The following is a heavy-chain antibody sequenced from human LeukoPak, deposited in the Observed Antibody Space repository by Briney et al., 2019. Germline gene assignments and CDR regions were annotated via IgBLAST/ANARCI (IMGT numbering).Heavy chain of an antibody. CDR2: IDWDDDK. J-gene: IGHJ4*02. Sequence: ESGPTLVNPTQTLTLTCTFSGFSLSTSGMRVSWICQPPGKALEWLARIDWDDDKFYSTSLKTRLTISKDTSKNQVVLTMTNMDPVDTATYYCAREYCSGGSCYKDGFDYWGQGTLVTVSS. D-gene: IGHD2-15*01. CDR3: AREYCSGGSCYKDGFDY. CDR1: GFSLSTSGMR. V-gene: IGHV2-70*04.